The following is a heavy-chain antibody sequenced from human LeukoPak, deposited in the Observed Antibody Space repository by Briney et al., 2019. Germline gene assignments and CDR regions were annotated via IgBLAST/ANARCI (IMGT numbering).Heavy chain of an antibody. Sequence: SQTLSLTCAISGDSVSSNSAAWNWIRQSPSRGLEWLGRTYFRSQWSDDYAVSVKSRITINPDTSKNQFSLQLNSVTPDDTAVYYCAKEVASSYAFDIWGQGTMVTVSS. V-gene: IGHV6-1*01. CDR3: AKEVASSYAFDI. CDR2: TYFRSQWSD. CDR1: GDSVSSNSAA. J-gene: IGHJ3*02.